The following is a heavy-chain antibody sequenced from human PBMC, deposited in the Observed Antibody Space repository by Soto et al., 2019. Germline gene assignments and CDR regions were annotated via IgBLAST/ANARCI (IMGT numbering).Heavy chain of an antibody. V-gene: IGHV4-31*03. CDR2: IYCTGST. Sequence: QVQLQESGPGLVKPSQTLSLTCTVSGGSISSGGYDWSWIRQHPGKGLEWLGNIYCTGSTYYSPSLKSRLTMSIDTSKNQFSLRLRAVTAADTAMYYCAAAGTRFYYFDYWGQGTLVSVSS. D-gene: IGHD6-13*01. J-gene: IGHJ4*02. CDR3: AAAGTRFYYFDY. CDR1: GGSISSGGYD.